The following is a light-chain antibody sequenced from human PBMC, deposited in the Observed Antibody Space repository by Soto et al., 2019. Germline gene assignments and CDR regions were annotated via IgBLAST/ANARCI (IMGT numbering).Light chain of an antibody. Sequence: ETVLTQSPGTLSLSSGERATLSCRASQSVSSYSAWYQQKPGQAPRLLIYGTSSRAIGIPDRFSGSGSGTDFTLTISRLEPEDFAVYYCQQYGSSPPTFGRGTRLEIK. J-gene: IGKJ2*01. V-gene: IGKV3-20*01. CDR2: GTS. CDR1: QSVSSY. CDR3: QQYGSSPPT.